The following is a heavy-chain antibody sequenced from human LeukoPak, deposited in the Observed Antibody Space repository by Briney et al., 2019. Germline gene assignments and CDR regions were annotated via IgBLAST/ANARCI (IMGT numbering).Heavy chain of an antibody. Sequence: ASVKVSCKASGYTFTSYGISWVRQAPGQGLEWMGWISAYNGNTNYAQKLQGRVTMTTDTSTSTAYMELRSLRSDDTAVYYCAREGYGPPYYYYYGMDVWGQGTTVTVSS. CDR2: ISAYNGNT. V-gene: IGHV1-18*01. CDR1: GYTFTSYG. D-gene: IGHD3-10*01. CDR3: AREGYGPPYYYYYGMDV. J-gene: IGHJ6*02.